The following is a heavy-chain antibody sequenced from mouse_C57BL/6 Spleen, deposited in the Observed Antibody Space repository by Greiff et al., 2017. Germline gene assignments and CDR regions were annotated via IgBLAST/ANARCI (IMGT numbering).Heavy chain of an antibody. CDR2: IYPGDGDT. Sequence: QVQLKQSGPELVKPGASVKISCKASGYAFSSSWMNWVKQRPGKGLEWIGRIYPGDGDTNYNGKFKGKATLTADKSSSTAYMQLSSLTSEDSAVYFCALTDVAWFAYWGQGTLVTVSA. D-gene: IGHD4-1*01. V-gene: IGHV1-82*01. CDR3: ALTDVAWFAY. J-gene: IGHJ3*01. CDR1: GYAFSSSW.